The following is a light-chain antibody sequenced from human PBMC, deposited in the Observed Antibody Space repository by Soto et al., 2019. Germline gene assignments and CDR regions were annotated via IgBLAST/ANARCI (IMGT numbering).Light chain of an antibody. Sequence: EIVLTQSPGTLSLSPGERATLSCRASQSVSSSYLAWYQQKPGQAPRLLIFGASTRATGIPDRFSGSGSGTDFTLTISRLEPEDVAVDYCQHYSRSPLTFGGGTKLEIK. J-gene: IGKJ4*01. CDR3: QHYSRSPLT. CDR2: GAS. CDR1: QSVSSSY. V-gene: IGKV3-20*01.